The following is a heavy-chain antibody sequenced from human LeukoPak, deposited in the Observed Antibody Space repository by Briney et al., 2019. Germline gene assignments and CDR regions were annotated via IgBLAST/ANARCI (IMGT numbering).Heavy chain of an antibody. Sequence: SETLSLTCTVSGGSISSYYWSWIRQPPGKGLEWIGYIYYSGSTYYNPSLKSRVTISVDTSKNQFSLKLSSVTAADTAVYYCAREGNSMVLDYWGQGTLVTVSS. V-gene: IGHV4-30-4*08. CDR3: AREGNSMVLDY. D-gene: IGHD3-10*01. CDR2: IYYSGST. J-gene: IGHJ4*02. CDR1: GGSISSYY.